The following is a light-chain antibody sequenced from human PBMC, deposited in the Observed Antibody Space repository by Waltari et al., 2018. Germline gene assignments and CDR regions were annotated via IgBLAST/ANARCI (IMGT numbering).Light chain of an antibody. J-gene: IGLJ3*02. CDR3: CSYGGYNTPWV. CDR1: SSDVGHYNL. Sequence: QSALTQPASVSGSPGQSITISCTGTSSDVGHYNLVSWYQQHPGQAPKLIIYETTKRPSGVFNGFPGSKSGNTASLAVSGLQTEDEAEYYCCSYGGYNTPWVFGGGTKLTVL. V-gene: IGLV2-23*01. CDR2: ETT.